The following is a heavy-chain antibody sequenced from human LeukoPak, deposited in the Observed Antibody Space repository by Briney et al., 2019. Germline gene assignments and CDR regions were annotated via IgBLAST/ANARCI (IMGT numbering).Heavy chain of an antibody. V-gene: IGHV3-23*01. CDR3: AKDHPDSDIVGMPFDY. D-gene: IGHD5-12*01. J-gene: IGHJ4*02. CDR2: ISGSGGST. Sequence: GSLRLSCAASGFTFSSYAMSWVRQAPGKGLEWVSAISGSGGSTYYADSVKGRFTISRDNSKNTLYLQMNSLRAEDTAVYYCAKDHPDSDIVGMPFDYWGQGTLVTVSS. CDR1: GFTFSSYA.